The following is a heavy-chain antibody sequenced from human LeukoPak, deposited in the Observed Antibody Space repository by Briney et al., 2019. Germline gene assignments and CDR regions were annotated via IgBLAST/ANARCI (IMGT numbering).Heavy chain of an antibody. CDR3: ARSFGSGSYYWDYYYYMDV. CDR2: ISAYNGNT. CDR1: GYTFTSYG. J-gene: IGHJ6*03. Sequence: GASVKVSCKASGYTFTSYGISWVRQAPGQGLEWMGWISAYNGNTNYAQKLQGRVTMTTDTSTSTAYMELRSLRSDDTAVYYCARSFGSGSYYWDYYYYMDVWGKGTTVTISS. D-gene: IGHD3-10*01. V-gene: IGHV1-18*01.